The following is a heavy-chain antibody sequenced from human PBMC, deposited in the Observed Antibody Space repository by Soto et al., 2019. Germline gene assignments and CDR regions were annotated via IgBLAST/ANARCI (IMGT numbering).Heavy chain of an antibody. CDR3: ARAPTASAPFVF. J-gene: IGHJ4*02. Sequence: QVQLVQSGAEMKRPESSVKVSCEASGGPFTNYTLSWVRQAPGQGLEWIGWIIPVLNIAKYAQKFQDRINITADKCTNRAYLEVSSLRSEDTAIYFCARAPTASAPFVFWGQGTLVNVSS. CDR2: IIPVLNIA. CDR1: GGPFTNYT. D-gene: IGHD2-21*02. V-gene: IGHV1-69*02.